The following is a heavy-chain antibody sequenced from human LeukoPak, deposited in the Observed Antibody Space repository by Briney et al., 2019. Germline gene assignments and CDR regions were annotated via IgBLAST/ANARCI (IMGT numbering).Heavy chain of an antibody. CDR3: ARDRPYTGGWRGFDY. Sequence: SVKVSCKASGGTFGRYAISWVRQAPGQGLEWMGGIIPMFGIANYAQKFQGRVTITADESTSTAYMELSSLRSEDTAVYYCARDRPYTGGWRGFDYWGQGTLVTVSS. J-gene: IGHJ4*02. V-gene: IGHV1-69*13. CDR1: GGTFGRYA. D-gene: IGHD6-19*01. CDR2: IIPMFGIA.